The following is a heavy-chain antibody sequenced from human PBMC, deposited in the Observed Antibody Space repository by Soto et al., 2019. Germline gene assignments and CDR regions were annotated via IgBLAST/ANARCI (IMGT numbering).Heavy chain of an antibody. CDR2: ISGSGGST. CDR1: GFTFSGYA. CDR3: AKGGVEYQLLPLGFDY. D-gene: IGHD2-2*01. V-gene: IGHV3-23*01. Sequence: GGSLRLSCAASGFTFSGYAMSWVRQAPGKGLEWVSAISGSGGSTYYADSVKGRFTISRDNSKNTLYLQMNSLRAEDTAVYYCAKGGVEYQLLPLGFDYWGRGTLVTVSS. J-gene: IGHJ4*02.